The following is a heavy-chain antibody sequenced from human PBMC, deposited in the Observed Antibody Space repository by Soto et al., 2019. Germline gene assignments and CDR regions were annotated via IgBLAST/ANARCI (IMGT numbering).Heavy chain of an antibody. CDR2: IGRRGDI. V-gene: IGHV3-21*01. J-gene: IGHJ6*02. D-gene: IGHD2-21*02. CDR3: AREETAWPLAYGLDV. CDR1: GFSFSTYS. Sequence: GALRLSCEASGFSFSTYSMHWVRQAPGKGLEWVSSIGRRGDIYYADSVKGRFTISRDNAKNSVSLQMNSLRDEDTAVYYCAREETAWPLAYGLDVWGQGTTVTVSS.